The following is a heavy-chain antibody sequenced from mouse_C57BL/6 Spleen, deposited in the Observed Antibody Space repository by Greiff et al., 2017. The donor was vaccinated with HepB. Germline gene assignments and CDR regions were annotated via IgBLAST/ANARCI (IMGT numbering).Heavy chain of an antibody. V-gene: IGHV1-77*01. D-gene: IGHD1-1*01. CDR2: IGPGSGST. Sequence: VQLQQSGAELVKPGASVKISCKASGYTFTDYYINWVKQRPGQGLEWIGKIGPGSGSTYYNEKFKGKATLTADKSSSPAYMQLSSLTSEDSAVYFCARDYGSSHWYFDVWGTGTTVTVSS. J-gene: IGHJ1*03. CDR3: ARDYGSSHWYFDV. CDR1: GYTFTDYY.